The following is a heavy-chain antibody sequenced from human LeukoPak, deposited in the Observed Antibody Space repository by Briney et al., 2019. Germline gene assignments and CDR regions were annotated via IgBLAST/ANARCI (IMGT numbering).Heavy chain of an antibody. CDR2: TYPGDSDT. J-gene: IGHJ4*02. CDR3: GRGLVTTSLFDY. Sequence: GESLKISCEGSGYTFTNYWIAWVRQMPGKGLEWMGFTYPGDSDTRYSPSFRGQVTISADKSTNTAYLQWSSLKASDTAIYYCGRGLVTTSLFDYWGQGTLVTVSS. V-gene: IGHV5-51*01. CDR1: GYTFTNYW. D-gene: IGHD5-12*01.